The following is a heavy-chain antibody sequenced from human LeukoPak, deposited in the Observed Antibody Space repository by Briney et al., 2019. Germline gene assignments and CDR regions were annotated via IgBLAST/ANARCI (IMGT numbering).Heavy chain of an antibody. D-gene: IGHD3-22*01. J-gene: IGHJ2*01. V-gene: IGHV3-13*01. Sequence: GGSLRLSCAVSGFTFNYYDMHWVRQAPGKRLEWVSAIRTTGDTHYPDSVKGRFAMSREDAKNSVHLQMNTLRAGDTAVYYCARGVSYYYDNSGHPGWYLDLWGRGTLVTVSS. CDR1: GFTFNYYD. CDR2: IRTTGDT. CDR3: ARGVSYYYDNSGHPGWYLDL.